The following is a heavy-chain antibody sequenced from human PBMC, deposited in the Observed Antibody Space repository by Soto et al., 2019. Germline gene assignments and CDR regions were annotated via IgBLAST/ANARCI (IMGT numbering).Heavy chain of an antibody. CDR3: ARGNNFWSGYWSPYYYGMDV. D-gene: IGHD3-3*01. J-gene: IGHJ6*02. V-gene: IGHV1-2*02. CDR1: GYTFTGYY. CDR2: INPNSGGT. Sequence: SVKVSCKAPGYTFTGYYMHWVRQAPVQGLEWMGWINPNSGGTNYAQKFQGRVTMTRDTSISTAYMELSRLRSDDTAVYYCARGNNFWSGYWSPYYYGMDVWGQGTTVTVSS.